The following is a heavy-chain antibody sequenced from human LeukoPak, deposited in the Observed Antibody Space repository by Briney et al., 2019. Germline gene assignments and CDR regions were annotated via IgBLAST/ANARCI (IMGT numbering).Heavy chain of an antibody. J-gene: IGHJ4*02. CDR2: ISSSGGTI. CDR3: ARGPVSSSGFFGY. Sequence: GGFLRLSCAASGFTFSDYHMSWIRQAPGKGLEWVSYISSSGGTISYADSVKGRFTISRDNAKNSLYLQMNSLRAEDTAVYYCARGPVSSSGFFGYWGQGTLVTVSS. CDR1: GFTFSDYH. D-gene: IGHD6-19*01. V-gene: IGHV3-11*01.